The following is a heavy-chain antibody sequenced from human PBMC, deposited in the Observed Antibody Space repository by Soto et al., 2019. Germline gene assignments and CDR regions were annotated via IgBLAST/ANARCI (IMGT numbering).Heavy chain of an antibody. CDR2: IYYSGST. V-gene: IGHV4-31*03. CDR1: GGSISSGGYY. J-gene: IGHJ4*02. D-gene: IGHD2-8*02. CDR3: ERAFVVYAAEGPLFDY. Sequence: QVQLQESGPGLVKPSQTLSLTCTVSGGSISSGGYYWIWIRQQPGKVLEWIGYIYYSGSTYYNPSLKSRVTISVDTSKNQFSLKLSSVTAADTAVYYCERAFVVYAAEGPLFDYWCQGTLVTVSS.